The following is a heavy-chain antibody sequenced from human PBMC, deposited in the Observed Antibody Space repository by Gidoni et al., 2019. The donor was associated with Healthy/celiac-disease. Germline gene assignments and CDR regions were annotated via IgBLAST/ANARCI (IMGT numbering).Heavy chain of an antibody. Sequence: EVQLVESGGGLVQPGGSLRLSCAASGFTFSSYWMSWVRQAPGKGLEWVANIKQDGSEKYYVDSVKGRFTISRDNAKNSLYLQMNSLRAEDTAVYYCARDGRFGELDFDYWGQGTLVTVSS. J-gene: IGHJ4*02. V-gene: IGHV3-7*03. CDR3: ARDGRFGELDFDY. D-gene: IGHD3-10*01. CDR1: GFTFSSYW. CDR2: IKQDGSEK.